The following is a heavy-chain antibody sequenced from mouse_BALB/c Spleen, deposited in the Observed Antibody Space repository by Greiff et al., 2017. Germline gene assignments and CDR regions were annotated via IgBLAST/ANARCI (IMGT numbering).Heavy chain of an antibody. D-gene: IGHD1-1*01. CDR3: ALITTVVATPFDY. V-gene: IGHV3-2*02. CDR1: GYSITSDYA. J-gene: IGHJ2*01. Sequence: EVKLVESGPGLVKPSQSLSLTCTVTGYSITSDYAWNWIRQFPGNKLEWMGYISYSGSTSYNPSLKSRISITRDTSKNQFFLQLNSVTTEDTATYYCALITTVVATPFDYWGQGTTLTVSS. CDR2: ISYSGST.